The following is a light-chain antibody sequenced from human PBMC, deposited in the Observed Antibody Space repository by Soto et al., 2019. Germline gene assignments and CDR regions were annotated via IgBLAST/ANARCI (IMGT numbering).Light chain of an antibody. J-gene: IGLJ2*01. CDR1: SSDVGGYNF. Sequence: QSVLTQHRSVSGSPGQSVTISCTGTSSDVGGYNFVSWYQQHPGKAPKVMIYDVSRRPSGVPDRFSGSKSGNTASLTISGLQADDADDYYCCSHAGNYLLIFGVGTKLTVL. CDR3: CSHAGNYLLI. CDR2: DVS. V-gene: IGLV2-11*01.